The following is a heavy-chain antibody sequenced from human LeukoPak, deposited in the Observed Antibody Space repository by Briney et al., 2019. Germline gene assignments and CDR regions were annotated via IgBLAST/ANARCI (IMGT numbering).Heavy chain of an antibody. Sequence: SSETLSLTCAVYGGSFSGYYWSWIRQPPGKGLEWIGEINHSGSTNYNPSLKSRVTISVGTSKNQFSLKLSSVTAADTAVYYCARDERYYGSGKSFVVFDYWGQGTLVTVSS. V-gene: IGHV4-34*01. J-gene: IGHJ4*02. CDR1: GGSFSGYY. D-gene: IGHD3-10*01. CDR2: INHSGST. CDR3: ARDERYYGSGKSFVVFDY.